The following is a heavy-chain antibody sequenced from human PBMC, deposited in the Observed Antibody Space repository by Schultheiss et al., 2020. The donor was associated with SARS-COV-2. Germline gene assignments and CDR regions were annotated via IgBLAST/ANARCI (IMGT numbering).Heavy chain of an antibody. V-gene: IGHV4-34*01. D-gene: IGHD2-15*01. J-gene: IGHJ4*02. CDR3: ASLYCSGGSCLFDY. Sequence: SETLSLTCAVYGGSFSGYYWSWIRQPPGKGLEWIGEINHSGSTNYNPSLKSRVTISVDTSKNQFSLKLSSVTAADTAVYYCASLYCSGGSCLFDYWGQGTLVTVSS. CDR2: INHSGST. CDR1: GGSFSGYY.